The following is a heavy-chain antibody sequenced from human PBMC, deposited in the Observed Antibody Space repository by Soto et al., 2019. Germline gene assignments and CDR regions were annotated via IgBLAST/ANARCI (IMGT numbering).Heavy chain of an antibody. CDR2: IYYSGST. J-gene: IGHJ6*02. D-gene: IGHD5-18*01. V-gene: IGHV4-39*01. Sequence: PETLSLTCTVSGGSISSYYWRWIRQPPGKGLKWIGSIYYSGSTYYNPSLKSRVTISVDTSKNQFSLKLSSVTAADTAVYYCACIFSGGYGYGFYYYGMDVWGQGTTVT. CDR1: GGSISSYY. CDR3: ACIFSGGYGYGFYYYGMDV.